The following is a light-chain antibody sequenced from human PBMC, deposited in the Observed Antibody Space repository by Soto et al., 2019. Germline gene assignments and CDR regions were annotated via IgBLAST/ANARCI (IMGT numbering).Light chain of an antibody. J-gene: IGKJ1*01. V-gene: IGKV1-5*01. CDR2: DAS. CDR1: QTISAW. Sequence: DIQMTQSPSTLSASVGDRVTITCRASQTISAWLAWYQQKPGKAPKLLIYDASILETGVPSRFSGSGSGTEFTLTISRLQPDDFATYYCQQYDSYLRTFGQGTKVEFK. CDR3: QQYDSYLRT.